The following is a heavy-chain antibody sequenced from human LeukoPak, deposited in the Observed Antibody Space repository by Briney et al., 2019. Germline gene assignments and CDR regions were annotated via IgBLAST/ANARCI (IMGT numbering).Heavy chain of an antibody. J-gene: IGHJ4*02. D-gene: IGHD3-22*01. CDR1: GFTFSRYW. CDR3: ARDVYDTSGYFSVALDS. Sequence: GGSLRLSCAASGFTFSRYWMHWVRQAPGKGLVSVSSIDHVADTTTYADSAKGRFTISRDNVKNTLYLQMNSLRVEDTALYYCARDVYDTSGYFSVALDSWGQGTLVTVSS. CDR2: IDHVADTT. V-gene: IGHV3-74*01.